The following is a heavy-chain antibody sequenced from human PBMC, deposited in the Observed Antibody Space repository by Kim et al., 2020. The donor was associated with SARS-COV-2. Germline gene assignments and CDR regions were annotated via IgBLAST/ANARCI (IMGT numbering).Heavy chain of an antibody. V-gene: IGHV5-51*01. CDR1: GYSFTSYW. CDR3: ARRHPAPGITMVRGGGMDV. Sequence: GESLKISCKGSGYSFTSYWIGWVRQMPGKGLEWMGIIYPGDSDTRYSPSFQGQVTISADKSISTAYLQWSSLKASDTAMYYCARRHPAPGITMVRGGGMDVWGQGTTVTVSS. J-gene: IGHJ6*02. CDR2: IYPGDSDT. D-gene: IGHD3-10*01.